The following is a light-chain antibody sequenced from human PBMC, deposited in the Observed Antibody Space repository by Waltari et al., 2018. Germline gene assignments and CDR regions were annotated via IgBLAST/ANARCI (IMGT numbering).Light chain of an antibody. V-gene: IGLV2-8*01. CDR2: EVS. CDR3: SSYAGSNNVV. J-gene: IGLJ2*01. CDR1: SSDVGRYNY. Sequence: QSALTQPPSASGSPGQSVTISCTGTSSDVGRYNYAPWYQQHPGKAPKLMIYEVSKRPSGVPARLSGSKSGNTSSLTVSGLQAEDEADYYCSSYAGSNNVVFGGGTKLTVL.